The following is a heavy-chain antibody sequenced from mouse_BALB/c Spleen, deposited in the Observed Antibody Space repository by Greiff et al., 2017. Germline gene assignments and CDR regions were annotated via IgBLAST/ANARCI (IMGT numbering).Heavy chain of an antibody. D-gene: IGHD1-1*01. CDR1: GFNIKDYY. CDR3: APIYYYGSSYFDY. J-gene: IGHJ2*01. CDR2: IDPENGNT. Sequence: EVQGVESGAELVRPGALVKLSCKASGFNIKDYYMHWVKQRPEQGLEWIGWIDPENGNTIYDPKFQGKASITADTSSNTAYLQLSSLTSEDTAVYYCAPIYYYGSSYFDYWGQGTTLTVSS. V-gene: IGHV14-1*02.